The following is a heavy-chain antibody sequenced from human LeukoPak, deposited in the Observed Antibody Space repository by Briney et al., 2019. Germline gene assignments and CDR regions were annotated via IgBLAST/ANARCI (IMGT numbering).Heavy chain of an antibody. CDR3: AKGGQWLVYFDY. CDR1: GFTFSSYA. CDR2: ISGSGTNT. V-gene: IGHV3-23*01. Sequence: GGSLRLSCAASGFTFSSYAMSWVRQAPGKGLEWVSTISGSGTNTYYADSMKGRFTISRDNSKNTLYLQMNSLRAEDTAVYYCAKGGQWLVYFDYWGQGTLVTVSS. D-gene: IGHD6-19*01. J-gene: IGHJ4*02.